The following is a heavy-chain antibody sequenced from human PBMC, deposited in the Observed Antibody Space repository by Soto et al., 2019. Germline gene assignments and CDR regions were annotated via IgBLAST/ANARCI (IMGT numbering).Heavy chain of an antibody. CDR1: GDSVPSYSAA. D-gene: IGHD3-10*02. Sequence: SQTLSLTCAISGDSVPSYSAAWNWIRQSPSGGLEWLGRTYYRSKWYNDYAVSVKSRITINPDTSKNQFSLQLNSVTPEDTAVYYCARDSIFGGNPHYYYGMDVWGQGTTVTVSS. CDR3: ARDSIFGGNPHYYYGMDV. CDR2: TYYRSKWYN. V-gene: IGHV6-1*01. J-gene: IGHJ6*02.